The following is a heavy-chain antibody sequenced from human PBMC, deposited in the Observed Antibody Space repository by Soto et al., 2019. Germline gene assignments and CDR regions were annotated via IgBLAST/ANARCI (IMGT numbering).Heavy chain of an antibody. J-gene: IGHJ3*01. CDR3: ATVHPYITSDLYDFDF. CDR2: ISSSSSYI. Sequence: GGSLRLAWAAAGFTFSSSSMNWVRQAPGEGLEWVSSISSSSSYIYYAHSVKGRFTISRDNATNSVYLQMNSLRSEDTAVYYCATVHPYITSDLYDFDFWGQVTLVTVSS. CDR1: GFTFSSSS. D-gene: IGHD3-16*01. V-gene: IGHV3-21*01.